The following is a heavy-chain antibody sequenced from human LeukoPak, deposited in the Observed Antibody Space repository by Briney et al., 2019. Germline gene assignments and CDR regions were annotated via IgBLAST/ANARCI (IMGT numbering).Heavy chain of an antibody. CDR1: GGSISRYS. V-gene: IGHV4-59*08. CDR3: VRHLGGSGSHDAFDI. CDR2: IYYSGST. Sequence: NPSETLSLTCTVSGGSISRYSWSWIRQAPGKGLEWIGYIYYSGSTNYSPSLKSRVTISVDTSKNQFSLKLSSVTAADTAVYYCVRHLGGSGSHDAFDIWGQGTMVTVSS. D-gene: IGHD3-10*01. J-gene: IGHJ3*02.